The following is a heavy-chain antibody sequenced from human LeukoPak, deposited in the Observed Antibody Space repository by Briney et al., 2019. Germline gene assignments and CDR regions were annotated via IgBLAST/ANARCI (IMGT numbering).Heavy chain of an antibody. CDR1: GGSISSGGYY. CDR2: IYYSGST. V-gene: IGHV4-31*03. Sequence: SETLSLTCTVSGGSISSGGYYWSWIHQHPGKGLEWIGYIYYSGSTYYNPSLKSRVTISVDTSKNQFSLKLSSVTAADTAVYYCARAGSYYYYYGMDVWGQGTTVTVSS. CDR3: ARAGSYYYYYGMDV. J-gene: IGHJ6*02.